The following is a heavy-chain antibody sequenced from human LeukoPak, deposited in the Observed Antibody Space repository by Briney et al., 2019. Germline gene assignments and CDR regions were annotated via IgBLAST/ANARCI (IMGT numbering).Heavy chain of an antibody. D-gene: IGHD2-15*01. Sequence: SVKVSCKASGGTFSSYAISWVRQAPGQGLGWMGRIIPILGIANYAQKFQGRVTITAGKSTSTAYMELSSLRSEDTAVYYCARGWDIVVVVAATHDAFDIWGQGTMVTVSS. CDR3: ARGWDIVVVVAATHDAFDI. V-gene: IGHV1-69*04. CDR2: IIPILGIA. J-gene: IGHJ3*02. CDR1: GGTFSSYA.